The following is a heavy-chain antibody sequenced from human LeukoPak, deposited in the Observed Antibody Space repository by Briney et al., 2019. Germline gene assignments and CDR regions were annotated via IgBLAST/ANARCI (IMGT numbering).Heavy chain of an antibody. Sequence: GGSLRLSCAASGFTFSSYAMSWVRQAPGKGLEWVSAISGSGGSTYYADSVKGRFTISRDNSKNTLYLQMNSLRAEDTAVYYCAKCESSGYYYYGMDVWGQGTTVTASS. J-gene: IGHJ6*02. CDR2: ISGSGGST. V-gene: IGHV3-23*01. CDR3: AKCESSGYYYYGMDV. CDR1: GFTFSSYA.